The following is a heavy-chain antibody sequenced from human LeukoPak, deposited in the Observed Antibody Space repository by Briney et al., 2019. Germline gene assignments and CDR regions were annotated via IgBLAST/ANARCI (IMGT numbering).Heavy chain of an antibody. J-gene: IGHJ5*02. CDR2: ISGSGGST. Sequence: GGAEIVCCSASGCRVGSYGRTWGRQAPGKGLEWVSAISGSGGSTYYADSVKGRFTISRDNSKNTLYLQMNSLRAEDTAVYYCAKTLPQAVGPWGQGTPGNGSS. CDR3: AKTLPQAVGP. V-gene: IGHV3-23*01. CDR1: GCRVGSYG.